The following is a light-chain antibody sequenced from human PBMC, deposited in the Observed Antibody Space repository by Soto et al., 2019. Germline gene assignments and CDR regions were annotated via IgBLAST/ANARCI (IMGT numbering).Light chain of an antibody. CDR2: SVS. CDR1: SSDVGGHDY. Sequence: QSALTQPRSVSGSPGQSVTISCTGTSSDVGGHDYVSWYQQHPGKAPKLMISSVSRRPSGVPDRFSGSKSGTSATLGITGLQTGDEADYYCGTWDSSLSAWVFGGGTKLTVL. V-gene: IGLV2-11*01. CDR3: GTWDSSLSAWV. J-gene: IGLJ3*02.